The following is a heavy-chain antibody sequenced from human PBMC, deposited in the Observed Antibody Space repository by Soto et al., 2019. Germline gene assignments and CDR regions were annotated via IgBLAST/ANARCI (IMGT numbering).Heavy chain of an antibody. V-gene: IGHV1-46*01. CDR2: INSSGGST. CDR3: AREMNDPNFGSGSVGGLDV. Sequence: QVQLVQSGAEVKKPGASVKVSCRASGYTFIHHFVHWVRQAPGHGLEWMGIINSSGGSTSYAEKFQGRLTMTRDTSTSTVYMELSSLRSEDAAVYYCAREMNDPNFGSGSVGGLDVWGQGTTVTVSS. J-gene: IGHJ6*02. CDR1: GYTFIHHF. D-gene: IGHD3-10*01.